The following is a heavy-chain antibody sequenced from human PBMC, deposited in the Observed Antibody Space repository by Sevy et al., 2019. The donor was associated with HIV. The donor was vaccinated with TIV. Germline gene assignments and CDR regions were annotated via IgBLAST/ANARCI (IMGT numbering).Heavy chain of an antibody. CDR2: INPKSGAT. J-gene: IGHJ6*02. D-gene: IGHD3-3*01. Sequence: ASVKVACKASGYSFSDSGYYVHWVRQAPGQGLEWMGWINPKSGATKYAQKFQGRVTMTRDTSVSTANMELTRLTSDDTAVYYRARESYDFWTGPVDYDYGMDVWGQGTTVTVSS. V-gene: IGHV1-2*02. CDR1: GYSFSDSGYY. CDR3: ARESYDFWTGPVDYDYGMDV.